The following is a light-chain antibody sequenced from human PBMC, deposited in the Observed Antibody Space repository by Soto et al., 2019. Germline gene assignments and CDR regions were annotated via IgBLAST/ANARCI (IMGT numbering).Light chain of an antibody. V-gene: IGKV1-5*01. Sequence: DIQMTQSPSTLAASVGDRVTITCRASHSISSWLAWYQQKPGKAPNLLIYAASTLESGVPSRFSGSGSGTEFTLTISSLQPDDFATYYCQQYNSYWTFGQGTKVDTK. CDR2: AAS. J-gene: IGKJ1*01. CDR3: QQYNSYWT. CDR1: HSISSW.